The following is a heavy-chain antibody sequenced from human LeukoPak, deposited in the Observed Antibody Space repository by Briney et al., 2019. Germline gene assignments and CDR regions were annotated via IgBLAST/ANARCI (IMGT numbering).Heavy chain of an antibody. Sequence: GGSLRLSCAASGFTFSTYWMSWVRQTPEKGLQWVANIKQDGSEKYYVDSVKGRFTISRDNAKNSLYLQMNSLRAEDTAVYYCARDGTYQQLLDHWGQGALVTVSS. CDR2: IKQDGSEK. V-gene: IGHV3-7*01. J-gene: IGHJ4*02. CDR3: ARDGTYQQLLDH. D-gene: IGHD2-2*01. CDR1: GFTFSTYW.